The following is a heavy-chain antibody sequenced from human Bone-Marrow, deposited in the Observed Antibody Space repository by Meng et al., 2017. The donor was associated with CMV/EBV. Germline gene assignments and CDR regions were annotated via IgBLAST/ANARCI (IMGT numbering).Heavy chain of an antibody. V-gene: IGHV3-7*01. Sequence: GGSLRLSCAASGFTFSSYWMSWVRQTPGKGLEWVANIKQDGSEKYYVDSVKGRFTISRDNGKNSLFLQMNSLRAEDTAVYYCAKDWGPSDHYRFDYWGQGTLVTVPS. J-gene: IGHJ4*02. CDR2: IKQDGSEK. CDR3: AKDWGPSDHYRFDY. D-gene: IGHD3-16*01. CDR1: GFTFSSYW.